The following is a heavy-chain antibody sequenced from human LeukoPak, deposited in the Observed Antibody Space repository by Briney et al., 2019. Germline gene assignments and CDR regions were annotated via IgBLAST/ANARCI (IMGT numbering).Heavy chain of an antibody. CDR2: IKQDGSEK. V-gene: IGHV3-7*03. CDR1: GFTFSSYW. D-gene: IGHD1-26*01. Sequence: GGSLRLSCAASGFTFSSYWMSWVRQAPGKGLEWVANIKQDGSEKYYVDSVKGRFTISRDNAKNSLYLQMNSLRAEDMAVYYCAKDLREDRVDYWGQGTLVTVSS. CDR3: AKDLREDRVDY. J-gene: IGHJ4*02.